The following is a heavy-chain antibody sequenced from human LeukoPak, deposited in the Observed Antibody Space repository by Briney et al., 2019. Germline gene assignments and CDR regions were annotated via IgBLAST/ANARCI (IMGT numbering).Heavy chain of an antibody. CDR3: ARGRSRFLGV. CDR2: INHSGST. V-gene: IGHV4-34*01. J-gene: IGHJ6*04. Sequence: SETLSLTCAVYGGSFSGYYWSWIRQPPGKWLEWIGEINHSGSTNYNPSLKSRVTISVDTSKNQFSLKLSSVTAADTAVYYCARGRSRFLGVWGKGTTVTVSS. CDR1: GGSFSGYY. D-gene: IGHD3-3*01.